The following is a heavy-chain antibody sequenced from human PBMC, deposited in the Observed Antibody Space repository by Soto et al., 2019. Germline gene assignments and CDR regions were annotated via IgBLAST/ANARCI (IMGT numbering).Heavy chain of an antibody. CDR1: GYTFTSYG. V-gene: IGHV1-18*01. CDR3: ARVKSSPPYYYSCGMDV. CDR2: ISAYNGNT. J-gene: IGHJ6*02. D-gene: IGHD2-2*01. Sequence: QVQLVQSGAEVKKPGASVKVSCKASGYTFTSYGISWVRQAPGQGLEWMGWISAYNGNTNYAQKLQGRVTMTTDTSTSTAYMELRSLRSDDTAVYYCARVKSSPPYYYSCGMDVWGQGTTVSVSS.